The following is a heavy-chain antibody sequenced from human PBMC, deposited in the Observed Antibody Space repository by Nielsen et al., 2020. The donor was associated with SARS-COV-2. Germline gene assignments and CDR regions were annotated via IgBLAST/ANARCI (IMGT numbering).Heavy chain of an antibody. D-gene: IGHD2-2*01. V-gene: IGHV3-30*18. CDR2: ISYDGSNI. CDR1: GFIFSTYG. CDR3: AKDKYQLLNYGMDV. J-gene: IGHJ6*02. Sequence: GESLKISCAASGFIFSTYGMHWVRQAPGKGLEWASFISYDGSNIYHVDSVKGRFTISRDNSKNTLYLQMNSLRAEDTAVYYCAKDKYQLLNYGMDVWGQGTTVTVSS.